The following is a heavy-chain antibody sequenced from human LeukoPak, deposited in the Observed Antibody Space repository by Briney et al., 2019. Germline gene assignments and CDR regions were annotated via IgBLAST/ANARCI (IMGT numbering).Heavy chain of an antibody. D-gene: IGHD5-12*01. Sequence: ASVKVSCKASGYTFTGYYMHWVRQAPGQRLEWMGVINPSVGSTSYAQQFQGRVTITRDTSTRTVYMELSSLRSEDTAVYYCGRDAGSGYDNWGQGTLVTVS. V-gene: IGHV1-46*01. CDR3: GRDAGSGYDN. CDR2: INPSVGST. J-gene: IGHJ4*02. CDR1: GYTFTGYY.